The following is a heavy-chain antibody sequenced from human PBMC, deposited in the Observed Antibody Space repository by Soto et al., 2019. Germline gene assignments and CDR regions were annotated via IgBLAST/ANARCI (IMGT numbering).Heavy chain of an antibody. J-gene: IGHJ4*02. CDR2: ISSTTNYI. CDR1: GFTFTRYS. Sequence: GGSLRLSCAASGFTFTRYSMNWGRQAPGKGLEWVSSISSTTNYIYYADSMKGRFTVSRDNAKNSVYLEMNSLSAEDTALYYCARESEDLTSNFDYWGQGTLVTVSS. CDR3: ARESEDLTSNFDY. V-gene: IGHV3-21*01.